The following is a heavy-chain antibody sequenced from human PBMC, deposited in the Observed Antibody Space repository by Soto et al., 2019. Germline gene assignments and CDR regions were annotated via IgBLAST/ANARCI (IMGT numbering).Heavy chain of an antibody. V-gene: IGHV1-8*01. D-gene: IGHD4-17*01. CDR2: MNPNSGNT. J-gene: IGHJ6*03. CDR1: GYTFTSYD. Sequence: ASVKVSCKASGYTFTSYDINWVRQATGQGLEWMGWMNPNSGNTGYAQKFQGRVTMTRNTSISTAYMELSSLRSEDTAVYYCVRARPKATVTANYYYYMDVWGKGTTVTVSS. CDR3: VRARPKATVTANYYYYMDV.